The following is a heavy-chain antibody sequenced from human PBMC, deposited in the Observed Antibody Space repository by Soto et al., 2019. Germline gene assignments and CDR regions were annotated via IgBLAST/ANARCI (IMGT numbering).Heavy chain of an antibody. CDR3: AKADTGWFAP. Sequence: GGSLRLSCAASGFTFGQFVMTWVRQAPGKGLEWVSTITGSSGSTTYTESVKGRFTISRDNSKNSLYLQMNNLRADDTAIYYCAKADTGWFAPWGRGTLVTVSS. V-gene: IGHV3-23*01. J-gene: IGHJ5*02. CDR2: ITGSSGST. D-gene: IGHD3-10*01. CDR1: GFTFGQFV.